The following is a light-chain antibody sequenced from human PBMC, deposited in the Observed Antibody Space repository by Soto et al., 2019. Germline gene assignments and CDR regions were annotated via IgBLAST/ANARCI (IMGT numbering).Light chain of an antibody. Sequence: EIVMPQSIATQPVSPGERGTLFCRASQSVGTYLGWYQQKPGQAPRLLFYGASSRATGIPARFSGSGSGTEFTLTISSLQSEDFAVYYCQQYNNWRTFGQGTRWIS. CDR2: GAS. CDR1: QSVGTY. V-gene: IGKV3-15*01. J-gene: IGKJ1*01. CDR3: QQYNNWRT.